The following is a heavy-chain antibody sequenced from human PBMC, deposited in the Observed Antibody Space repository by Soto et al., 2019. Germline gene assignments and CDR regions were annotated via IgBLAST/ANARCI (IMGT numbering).Heavy chain of an antibody. CDR3: ARKNDFSSGSFYYSGMDV. D-gene: IGHD3-3*01. CDR2: IYRSGNA. Sequence: TLSLPFTVSGGSISSGWYYWSWIRQHPGKGLEWMGYIYRSGNAYYNPSLESRLTMSVDTSKNQFSLKLSSVTAADTAVYYCARKNDFSSGSFYYSGMDVWGQGTTVTVSS. V-gene: IGHV4-31*03. CDR1: GGSISSGWYY. J-gene: IGHJ6*02.